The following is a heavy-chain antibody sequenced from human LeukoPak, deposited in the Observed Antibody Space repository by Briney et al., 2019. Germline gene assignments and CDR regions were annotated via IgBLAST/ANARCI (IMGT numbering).Heavy chain of an antibody. CDR1: GFTFTTYA. CDR2: IWYDGSNK. V-gene: IGHV3-33*08. Sequence: TGRSLRLSCAASGFTFTTYAMHWVRQAPGKGLEWVAVIWYDGSNKYYADSVKGRFTISRDNSKNTLYLQMNSLRAEDTAVYYCARALEGYYYGMDVWGQGTTVTVSS. CDR3: ARALEGYYYGMDV. J-gene: IGHJ6*02.